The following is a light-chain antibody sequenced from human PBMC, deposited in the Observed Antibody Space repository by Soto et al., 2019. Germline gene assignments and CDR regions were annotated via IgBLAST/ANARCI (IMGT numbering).Light chain of an antibody. J-gene: IGKJ1*01. CDR1: QSINSN. Sequence: EIVMTQSPATLSVSPGDRATLSCRASQSINSNLAWYQQKPGQAPRLLIYGASTRSTGIPARFSGSGSGTEFTLTISSLQSEDFAVYYCQQYYDWPETFGQGTKVEIK. CDR2: GAS. V-gene: IGKV3-15*01. CDR3: QQYYDWPET.